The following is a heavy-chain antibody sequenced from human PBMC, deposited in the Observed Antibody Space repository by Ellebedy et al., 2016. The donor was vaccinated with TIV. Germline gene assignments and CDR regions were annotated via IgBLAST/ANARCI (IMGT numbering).Heavy chain of an antibody. Sequence: GESLKISCAASGFIFSSFGMSWVRQAPGKGLEWVSSISASGGSTYYADSVKGRFTISRDNSEEMLYLQMNSLRAEDTAVFYCAKQHDLTTAGTGEYDYWGQGTLVTVSS. J-gene: IGHJ4*02. CDR2: ISASGGST. D-gene: IGHD6-13*01. V-gene: IGHV3-23*01. CDR1: GFIFSSFG. CDR3: AKQHDLTTAGTGEYDY.